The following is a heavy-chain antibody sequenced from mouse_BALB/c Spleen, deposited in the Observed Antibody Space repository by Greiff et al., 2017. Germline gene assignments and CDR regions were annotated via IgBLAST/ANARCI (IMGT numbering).Heavy chain of an antibody. CDR2: ISCYNGAT. CDR1: GYSFTGYY. CDR3: ARPYYRYDEAMDY. Sequence: LVKTGASVKISCKASGYSFTGYYMHWVKQSHGKSLEWIGYISCYNGATSYNQKFKGKATFTVDTSSSTAYMQFNSLTSEDSAVYYCARPYYRYDEAMDYWGQGTSVTVSS. V-gene: IGHV1S34*01. D-gene: IGHD2-14*01. J-gene: IGHJ4*01.